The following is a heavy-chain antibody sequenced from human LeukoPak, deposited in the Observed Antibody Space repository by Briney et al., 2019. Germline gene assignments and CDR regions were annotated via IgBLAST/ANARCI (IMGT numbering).Heavy chain of an antibody. CDR2: ISSSGSTI. V-gene: IGHV3-11*01. Sequence: PGGSLRLPCAASGFTFSDYYMSWIRQAPGKGLEWVSYISSSGSTIYYADSVKGRFTISRDNAKNSLYLQMNSLRAEDTAVYYCARIHRDPVDTAMVTPLDYWGQGTLVTVSS. CDR3: ARIHRDPVDTAMVTPLDY. J-gene: IGHJ4*02. D-gene: IGHD5-18*01. CDR1: GFTFSDYY.